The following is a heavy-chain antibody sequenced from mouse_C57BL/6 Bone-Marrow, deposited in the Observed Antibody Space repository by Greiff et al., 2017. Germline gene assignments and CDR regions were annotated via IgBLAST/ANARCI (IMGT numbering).Heavy chain of an antibody. CDR2: IYPGNSDT. J-gene: IGHJ3*01. CDR1: GYTFTSYW. D-gene: IGHD2-10*02. Sequence: VQLQQSGTVLARPGASVKMSCKTSGYTFTSYWMHWVKQRPGQGLEWIGAIYPGNSDTSYNQKFKGKAKLTAVTSASTAYMERSSLTNEDSAVYYCTSRYGNYEAWFAYWGQGTLVTVSA. V-gene: IGHV1-5*01. CDR3: TSRYGNYEAWFAY.